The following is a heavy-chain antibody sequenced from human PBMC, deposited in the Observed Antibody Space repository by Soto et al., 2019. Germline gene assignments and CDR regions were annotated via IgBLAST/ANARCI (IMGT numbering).Heavy chain of an antibody. Sequence: QVQLVESGGGVVQPGRSLRLSCAASGFTFSSYGMHWVRQAPGKGLEWVAVIWYDGSNKYYADSVKGRFTISRDNSKNTLYLQMNSLRAEDTAVYYCARDLGTTWAGALDIWGQGTMVTVSS. CDR1: GFTFSSYG. J-gene: IGHJ3*02. V-gene: IGHV3-33*01. CDR3: ARDLGTTWAGALDI. CDR2: IWYDGSNK. D-gene: IGHD1-1*01.